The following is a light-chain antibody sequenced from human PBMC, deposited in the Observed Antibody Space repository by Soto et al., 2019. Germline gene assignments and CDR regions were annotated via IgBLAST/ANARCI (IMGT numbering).Light chain of an antibody. Sequence: QSALTQPASVSGSPGQSITISCTGTSSDVGSYNYVSWYQLHPGKAPKLMIYEVSNRPSGVSNRFSGSKSGDTASLTISGVQAEDEADYYCSAYTPRTTLNVLGKATKVTVL. J-gene: IGLJ1*01. CDR3: SAYTPRTTLNV. CDR1: SSDVGSYNY. CDR2: EVS. V-gene: IGLV2-14*01.